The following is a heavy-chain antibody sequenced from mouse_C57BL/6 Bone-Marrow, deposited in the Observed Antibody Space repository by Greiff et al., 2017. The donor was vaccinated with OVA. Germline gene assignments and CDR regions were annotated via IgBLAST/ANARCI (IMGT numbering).Heavy chain of an antibody. J-gene: IGHJ1*03. CDR3: TRGYGSSYCYWYFDV. D-gene: IGHD1-1*01. Sequence: QVQLQQSGAELVRPGASVTLSCKASGYTFTDYEMHWVKQTPVHGLEWIGAIDPETGGTAYNQKFKGKAILTADKSSSTAYMELRSLTSEDSAVDYCTRGYGSSYCYWYFDVWGTGTTVTVSS. CDR1: GYTFTDYE. CDR2: IDPETGGT. V-gene: IGHV1-15*01.